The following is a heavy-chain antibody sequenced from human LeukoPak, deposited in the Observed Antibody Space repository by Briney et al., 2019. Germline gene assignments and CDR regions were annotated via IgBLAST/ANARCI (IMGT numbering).Heavy chain of an antibody. D-gene: IGHD1-7*01. J-gene: IGHJ4*02. V-gene: IGHV1-2*02. CDR2: INPNSGAT. Sequence: GASVTVSCKASGYTFNAYYLSWMRQAPGQGLEWMGWINPNSGATSYAQKFHGRVTMTRDTSISTAYVELSTLTSDDTAIYYCTRVDWNYNYSDYWGQGTLVTVSS. CDR1: GYTFNAYY. CDR3: TRVDWNYNYSDY.